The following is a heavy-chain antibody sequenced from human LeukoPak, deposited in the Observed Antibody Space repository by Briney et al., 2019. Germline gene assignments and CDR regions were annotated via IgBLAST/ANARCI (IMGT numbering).Heavy chain of an antibody. CDR1: GGSISSYY. Sequence: SETLSLTCTVSGGSISSYYWSWIRQPPGKGLEWIGDIYYSGSTNYSPSLKSRVTISVDTSKNQFSLKLSSVTAADTAVYYCARMVRGVISRYWFDPWGQGTLVTVSS. D-gene: IGHD3-10*01. CDR2: IYYSGST. CDR3: ARMVRGVISRYWFDP. J-gene: IGHJ5*02. V-gene: IGHV4-59*01.